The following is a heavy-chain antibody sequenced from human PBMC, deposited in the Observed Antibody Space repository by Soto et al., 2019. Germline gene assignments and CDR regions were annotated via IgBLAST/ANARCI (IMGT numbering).Heavy chain of an antibody. J-gene: IGHJ4*02. CDR2: IKQDGSEK. CDR1: GFTFSSYW. V-gene: IGHV3-7*03. Sequence: PGGSLRLSCAASGFTFSSYWMSWVRQAPGKGLEWVANIKQDGSEKYYVDSVKGGFTISRDNAKNSLYLQMNSLRAEDTAVYYCARGSWWFGELSPYDYWGQGTLVTVSS. CDR3: ARGSWWFGELSPYDY. D-gene: IGHD3-10*01.